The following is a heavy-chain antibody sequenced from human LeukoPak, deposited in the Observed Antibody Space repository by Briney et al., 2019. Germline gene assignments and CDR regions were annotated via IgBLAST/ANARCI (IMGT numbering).Heavy chain of an antibody. J-gene: IGHJ4*02. CDR3: ARDTGMGYYDSSGYYYGLLDY. V-gene: IGHV4-4*07. CDR1: GGSISGYY. D-gene: IGHD3-22*01. Sequence: SETLSLTCTVSGGSISGYYWNWIRQPAGKGLEWIGRIYSTGRTNYNPSLTSRVTMSVDTSKNQFSLRLTSVTAADTAVYYCARDTGMGYYDSSGYYYGLLDYWGQGTLVTVSS. CDR2: IYSTGRT.